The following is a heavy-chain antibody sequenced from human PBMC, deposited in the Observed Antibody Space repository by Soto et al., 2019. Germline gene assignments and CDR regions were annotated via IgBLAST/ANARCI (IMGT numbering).Heavy chain of an antibody. V-gene: IGHV4-61*01. CDR1: SGSVSSGSYY. D-gene: IGHD6-13*01. J-gene: IGHJ4*02. CDR3: AKDPQQLIVYFDY. CDR2: IYYSGST. Sequence: SETLSITCTVSSGSVSSGSYYWSWIRQPPGKGLEWIGYIYYSGSTYYNPSLKSRVTISVDNSKNTLYLQMNSLRAEDTAVYYCAKDPQQLIVYFDYWGQGTQVTVSS.